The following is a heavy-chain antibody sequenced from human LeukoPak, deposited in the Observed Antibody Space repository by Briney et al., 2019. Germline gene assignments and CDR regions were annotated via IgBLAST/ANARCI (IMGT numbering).Heavy chain of an antibody. CDR2: ITTGGPNT. V-gene: IGHV3-23*01. CDR1: GFTFSSYT. D-gene: IGHD7-27*01. J-gene: IGHJ4*02. CDR3: AKDGGLWVSAHWGDS. Sequence: GGSLRLSCTASGFTFSSYTMSWVRQAPGKGLKWVSTITTGGPNTYYADSVKGRCTVSRDDSKDTLYLQMNSLRAEDTAVYYCAKDGGLWVSAHWGDSWGRGTLVTVSS.